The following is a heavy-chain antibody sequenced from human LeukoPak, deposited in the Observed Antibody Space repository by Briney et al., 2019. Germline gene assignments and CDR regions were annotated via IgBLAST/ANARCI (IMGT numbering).Heavy chain of an antibody. D-gene: IGHD6-13*01. V-gene: IGHV3-30-3*01. CDR2: ISYDGSNK. J-gene: IGHJ4*02. CDR1: GFTFSSYA. CDR3: ASGSGIAAAADY. Sequence: QPGGSLRLSCAASGFTFSSYAMHWVRQAPGKGLEWVAVISYDGSNKYYADSVKGRFTICRDNSKNTLYLQMNSLRAEDTAVYYCASGSGIAAAADYWGQGTLVTVSS.